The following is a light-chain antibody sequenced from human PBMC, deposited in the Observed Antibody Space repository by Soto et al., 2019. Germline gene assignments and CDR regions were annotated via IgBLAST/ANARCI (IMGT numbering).Light chain of an antibody. CDR1: SSNIGAGYD. J-gene: IGLJ2*01. Sequence: QSVLSQPPSVSGAPGQRVTISCTWSSSNIGAGYDVHWYQQLPGTAPKLLIYANSNRPSGVPDRFSGSKSGTSASLAITGLQAEDEADYYCQSYDNSLRVFGGGTKLTVL. V-gene: IGLV1-40*01. CDR2: ANS. CDR3: QSYDNSLRV.